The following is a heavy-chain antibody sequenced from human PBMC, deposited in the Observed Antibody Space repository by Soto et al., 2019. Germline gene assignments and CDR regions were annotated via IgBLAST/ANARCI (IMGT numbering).Heavy chain of an antibody. CDR2: ISNDGSSE. D-gene: IGHD5-18*01. CDR3: VRDSGANYGTFWYFDL. J-gene: IGHJ2*01. CDR1: GFSFNFYA. Sequence: QVQLVESGGGVVQPGRSLRISCAATGFSFNFYAMYWVRQAPGKGLEWVAMISNDGSSENYADSVRGRFIISRDNSKKTLFLQMKSLRPEDTATYYCVRDSGANYGTFWYFDLWGRGTLVTVSS. V-gene: IGHV3-30-3*01.